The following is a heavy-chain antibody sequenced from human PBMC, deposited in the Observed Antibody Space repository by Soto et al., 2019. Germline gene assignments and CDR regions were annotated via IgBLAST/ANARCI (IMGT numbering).Heavy chain of an antibody. CDR3: ARVNTTLVDHFDC. CDR2: MHRGGTT. Sequence: LRLSCVVSGFSVSATSIFWVRQATGKGLEWVSLMHRGGTTDNADSVKGRFTTSRDKSKNTLYLHMNGLRVEDTAVYYCARVNTTLVDHFDCWGQGTLVTVSS. D-gene: IGHD5-18*01. V-gene: IGHV3-53*01. CDR1: GFSVSATS. J-gene: IGHJ4*02.